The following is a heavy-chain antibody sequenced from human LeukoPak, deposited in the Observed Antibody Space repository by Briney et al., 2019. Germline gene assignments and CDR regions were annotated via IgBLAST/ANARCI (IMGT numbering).Heavy chain of an antibody. Sequence: GGSLRLSCAASGFTFDDYGMSWVRQAPGKGLEWVSYISSSGSTIYYADSVKGRFTISRDNAKNSLYLQMNSLRAEDTAVYYCARDYYYDSSGPVGYWGQGTLVTVSS. D-gene: IGHD3-22*01. CDR2: ISSSGSTI. V-gene: IGHV3-11*01. CDR3: ARDYYYDSSGPVGY. CDR1: GFTFDDYG. J-gene: IGHJ4*02.